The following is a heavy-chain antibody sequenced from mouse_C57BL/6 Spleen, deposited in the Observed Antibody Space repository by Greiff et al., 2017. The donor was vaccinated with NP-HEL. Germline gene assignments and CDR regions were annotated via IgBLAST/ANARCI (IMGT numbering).Heavy chain of an antibody. J-gene: IGHJ4*01. V-gene: IGHV1-81*01. D-gene: IGHD2-3*01. CDR1: GYTFTSYG. Sequence: QVQLQQSGAELARPGASVKLSCKASGYTFTSYGISWVKQRTGQGLEWIGEIYPRSGNTYYNEKFKGKATLTADKSSSTAYMELRSLTSEDSAVYFCARSGWLLRGDYYAMDYWGQGTSVTVSS. CDR2: IYPRSGNT. CDR3: ARSGWLLRGDYYAMDY.